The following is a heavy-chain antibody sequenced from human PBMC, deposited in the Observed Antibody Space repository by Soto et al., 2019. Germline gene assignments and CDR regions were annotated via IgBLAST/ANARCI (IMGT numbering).Heavy chain of an antibody. J-gene: IGHJ5*02. V-gene: IGHV1-69*02. CDR2: IIPILGIA. Sequence: QVQLVQSGAEVKKPGSSVKVSYKASGGTFSSYTISWVRQAPGQGLEWMGRIIPILGIANYAQKFQGRVTITADKSTSTAYMELSSLRSEDTAVYYCARTGYSSSWYPRGNWFDPWGQGTLVTVSS. D-gene: IGHD6-13*01. CDR3: ARTGYSSSWYPRGNWFDP. CDR1: GGTFSSYT.